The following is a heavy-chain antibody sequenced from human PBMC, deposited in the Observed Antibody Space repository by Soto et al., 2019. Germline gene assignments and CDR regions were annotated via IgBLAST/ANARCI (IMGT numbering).Heavy chain of an antibody. V-gene: IGHV1-69*13. CDR1: GGTFSSYA. CDR2: IIPIFGTA. D-gene: IGHD3-22*01. CDR3: ASDYDSSGYYYYLFGY. Sequence: GASVKVSCKASGGTFSSYAISWVRQAPGQGLEWMGGIIPIFGTANYAQKFQGRVTITADESTSTAYMELSSLRSEDTAVYYCASDYDSSGYYYYLFGYWGQGTLVTVSS. J-gene: IGHJ4*02.